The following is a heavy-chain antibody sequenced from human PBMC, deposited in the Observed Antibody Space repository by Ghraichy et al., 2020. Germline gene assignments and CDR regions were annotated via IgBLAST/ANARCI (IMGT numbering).Heavy chain of an antibody. D-gene: IGHD1-1*01. CDR3: GRDGAGLVNDGAFEI. Sequence: QTLSLTCVISGDSVSSNSAAWNWVRQSPSRGLEWLGRTYYRSKWYNDYAPSVKSRITIKPDTSKNQFSLQLNFVTPEDTAVYYCGRDGAGLVNDGAFEIWGQGTVVTVSS. CDR1: GDSVSSNSAA. CDR2: TYYRSKWYN. V-gene: IGHV6-1*01. J-gene: IGHJ3*02.